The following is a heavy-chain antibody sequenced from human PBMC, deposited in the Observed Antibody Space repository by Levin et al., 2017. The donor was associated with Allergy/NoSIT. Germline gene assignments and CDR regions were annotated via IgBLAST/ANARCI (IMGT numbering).Heavy chain of an antibody. Sequence: GESLKISCAASGFTFSSYSMHWVRQAPGKGLVWVSRIDSDGSTTSYADSLKGRFTISRDNAKNTLYLQMNSLRAEDTAVYYCAREGYCSGGICYEPIDYWGQGTLVTVSS. V-gene: IGHV3-74*01. CDR1: GFTFSSYS. CDR3: AREGYCSGGICYEPIDY. CDR2: IDSDGSTT. D-gene: IGHD2-15*01. J-gene: IGHJ4*02.